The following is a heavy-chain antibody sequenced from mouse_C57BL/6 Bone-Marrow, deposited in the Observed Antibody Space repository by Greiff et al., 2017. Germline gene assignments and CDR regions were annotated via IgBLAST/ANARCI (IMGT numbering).Heavy chain of an antibody. V-gene: IGHV1-22*01. D-gene: IGHD3-3*01. J-gene: IGHJ1*03. CDR1: GYTFTDYN. CDR3: ARWGLAWYFDV. CDR2: INPNNGGT. Sequence: EVQLQESGPELVKPGASVKMSCKASGYTFTDYNMHWVKQSHGKSLEWIGYINPNNGGTSYNQKFKGKATLTVNKSSSTAYMELRSLTSEDSAVYYCARWGLAWYFDVWGTGTTVTVSS.